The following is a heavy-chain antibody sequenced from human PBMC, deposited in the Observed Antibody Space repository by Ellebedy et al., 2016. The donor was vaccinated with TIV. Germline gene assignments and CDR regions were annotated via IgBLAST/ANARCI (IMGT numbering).Heavy chain of an antibody. D-gene: IGHD5-24*01. CDR2: IYYSGYT. V-gene: IGHV4-59*01. J-gene: IGHJ2*01. CDR1: GGSISGYY. CDR3: ASSRERPLYWYFGL. Sequence: MPSETLSLTCTVSGGSISGYYWSWIRQPPGKRLEWIASIYYSGYTNHNPSLKSRVTVSLDTSKNQFSLKLSSVTAADTAVYYCASSRERPLYWYFGLWGRGTLVTVSS.